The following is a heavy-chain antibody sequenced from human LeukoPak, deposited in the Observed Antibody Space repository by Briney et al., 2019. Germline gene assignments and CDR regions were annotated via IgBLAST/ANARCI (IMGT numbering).Heavy chain of an antibody. J-gene: IGHJ4*02. V-gene: IGHV1-69*13. CDR3: ARGNVEAVAFIFDY. Sequence: SVKVSCKASGGTFSSYAISWVRQAPGQGLEWMGGIIPIFGTADYAQKFQGRVTITADESTSTAYMELSSLRSEDTAVYYCARGNVEAVAFIFDYWGQGTLVTVSS. CDR1: GGTFSSYA. CDR2: IIPIFGTA. D-gene: IGHD6-19*01.